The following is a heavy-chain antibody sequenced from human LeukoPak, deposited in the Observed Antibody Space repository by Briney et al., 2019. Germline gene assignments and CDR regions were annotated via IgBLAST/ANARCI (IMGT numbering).Heavy chain of an antibody. CDR2: ISTTGGST. Sequence: AGGSLRLSCAASGLSFNNYAMSWVRQAPGKGLGWVSAISTTGGSTYYADSVKGRFTISRDNSKNTLSLQMDSLRVEDTAVYYCAKDWTTVVTPKGYYFDSWGQGTLVTVSS. D-gene: IGHD4-23*01. V-gene: IGHV3-23*01. J-gene: IGHJ4*02. CDR3: AKDWTTVVTPKGYYFDS. CDR1: GLSFNNYA.